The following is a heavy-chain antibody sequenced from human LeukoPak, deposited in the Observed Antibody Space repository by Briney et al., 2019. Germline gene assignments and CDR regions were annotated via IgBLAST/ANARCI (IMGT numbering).Heavy chain of an antibody. Sequence: ASVKVSCKASGYTFTSYGISWVRQAPGQGLEWMGWISAYNGNTNYAQKLQGRVTMTTDTSTSTAYMELRSLRSDDTAVYYCARDPFSAQQLVPLDYWGQGTLVTVSS. CDR2: ISAYNGNT. CDR1: GYTFTSYG. CDR3: ARDPFSAQQLVPLDY. D-gene: IGHD6-13*01. J-gene: IGHJ4*02. V-gene: IGHV1-18*01.